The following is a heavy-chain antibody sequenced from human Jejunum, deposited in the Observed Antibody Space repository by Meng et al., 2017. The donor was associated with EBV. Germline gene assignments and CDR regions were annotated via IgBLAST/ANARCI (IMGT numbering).Heavy chain of an antibody. CDR1: GGSVSSGGYY. V-gene: IGHV4-61*08. D-gene: IGHD1-26*01. J-gene: IGHJ4*02. CDR3: ARDQNGSYFAY. Sequence: QVQLQDAGHGLVKPPETCSLTCTVSGGSVSSGGYYWSWIRQPPGKGLEWIGYIYTSESTNYKSSLKSRVTISADTSKNQFSLRLSSVTAADTAVYYCARDQNGSYFAYWGQGTLVTVSS. CDR2: IYTSEST.